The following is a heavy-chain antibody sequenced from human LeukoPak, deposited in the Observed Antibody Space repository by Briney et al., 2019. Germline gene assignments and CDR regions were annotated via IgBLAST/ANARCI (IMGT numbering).Heavy chain of an antibody. CDR2: INHSGST. J-gene: IGHJ6*03. V-gene: IGHV4-34*01. Sequence: SETLSLTCAVYGGSFSGYYWSWIRQPPGKGLEWIGEINHSGSTNYNPSLKSRVTISVDTSKNQFSLKLSSVTAADTAVYYCARTTLRITMVRGVIKGNYYYYMDVWGKGTTVTVSS. D-gene: IGHD3-10*01. CDR1: GGSFSGYY. CDR3: ARTTLRITMVRGVIKGNYYYYMDV.